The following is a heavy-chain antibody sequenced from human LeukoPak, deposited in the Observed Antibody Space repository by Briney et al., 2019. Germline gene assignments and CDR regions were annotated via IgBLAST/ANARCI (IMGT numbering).Heavy chain of an antibody. CDR1: GGTFSSYA. D-gene: IGHD2-15*01. V-gene: IGHV1-69*04. CDR3: ERDKTYCSGGSCSFYYYYGMDV. Sequence: PSVKVSCKASGGTFSSYAISWVRQAPGQGLEWMRRIIPILCIANYAQKFQGRVTITADKSTRTAYMELSSLRSEDTAVYYCERDKTYCSGGSCSFYYYYGMDVWGQGTTVTVSS. J-gene: IGHJ6*02. CDR2: IIPILCIA.